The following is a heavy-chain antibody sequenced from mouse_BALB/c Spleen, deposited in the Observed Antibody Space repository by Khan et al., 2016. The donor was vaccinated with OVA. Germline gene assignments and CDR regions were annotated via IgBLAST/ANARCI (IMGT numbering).Heavy chain of an antibody. CDR2: INTYTGEP. J-gene: IGHJ4*01. V-gene: IGHV9-3-1*01. D-gene: IGHD2-10*01. CDR3: ARPPYFSYTLDY. CDR1: GYSFTNYG. Sequence: QIQLVQSGPELKKPGETVKISCKASGYSFTNYGMNWVKQSPGKALKWMGWINTYTGEPTYADDFKGRFAFSLETSANTAYLQINILKSADTATYFCARPPYFSYTLDYWGQGTSVTVSS.